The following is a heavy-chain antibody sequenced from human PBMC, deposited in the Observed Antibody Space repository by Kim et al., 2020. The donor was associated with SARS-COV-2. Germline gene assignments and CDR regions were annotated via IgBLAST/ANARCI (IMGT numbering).Heavy chain of an antibody. V-gene: IGHV3-7*01. Sequence: YYVDSGKGRFTISRDNAKNSLYLQMNSRRAEDTAVYYCARDKEQQLAIDYWGQGTLVTVSS. D-gene: IGHD6-13*01. CDR3: ARDKEQQLAIDY. J-gene: IGHJ4*02.